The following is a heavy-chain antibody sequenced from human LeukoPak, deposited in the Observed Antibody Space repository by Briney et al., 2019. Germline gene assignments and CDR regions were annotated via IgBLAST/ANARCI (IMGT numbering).Heavy chain of an antibody. V-gene: IGHV1-2*02. CDR1: GYTFTGYY. Sequence: ASVKVSCKASGYTFTGYYMHWVRQAPGQGLEWMGWINPNSGGTNYAQKFQGRVTMTRDTSISTAYMELSRLRSDDTAVYYCARASSSLGAFDIWGQGTMVTVSS. D-gene: IGHD6-6*01. J-gene: IGHJ3*02. CDR2: INPNSGGT. CDR3: ARASSSLGAFDI.